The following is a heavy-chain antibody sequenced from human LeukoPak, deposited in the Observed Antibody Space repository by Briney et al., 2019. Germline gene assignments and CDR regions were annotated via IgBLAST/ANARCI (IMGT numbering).Heavy chain of an antibody. Sequence: ASVKVSCKASGYTFTGYYMHWVRQAPGQGLEWMGWINSNSGGTNYAQKFQGRVTMTRDTSISTAYMKLSRLRSDDTAVYYCARDLSACSSTSCYLGGSDYWGQGTLVTVSS. CDR1: GYTFTGYY. J-gene: IGHJ4*02. V-gene: IGHV1-2*02. CDR3: ARDLSACSSTSCYLGGSDY. D-gene: IGHD2-2*01. CDR2: INSNSGGT.